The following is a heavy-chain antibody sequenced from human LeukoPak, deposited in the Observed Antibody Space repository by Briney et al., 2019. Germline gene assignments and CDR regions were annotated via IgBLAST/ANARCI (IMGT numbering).Heavy chain of an antibody. D-gene: IGHD6-25*01. CDR1: GFIFSSYG. J-gene: IGHJ2*01. Sequence: GGSLRLSCAASGFIFSSYGMSWVRQAPGKGLEWVSSISGSVGTIYYADSVKGRFTISRDNSQNTLYLQMNNLRAEDSAVYYCAKDLSGYGPYWYFVLWGRGTLVTVSS. CDR3: AKDLSGYGPYWYFVL. CDR2: ISGSVGTI. V-gene: IGHV3-23*01.